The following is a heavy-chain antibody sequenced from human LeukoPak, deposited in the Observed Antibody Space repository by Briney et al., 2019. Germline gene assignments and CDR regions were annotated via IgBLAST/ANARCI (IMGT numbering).Heavy chain of an antibody. J-gene: IGHJ4*02. Sequence: ASVKVSCKASGYTFTSYGISWVRQAPGQGLEWMGWISAYNGNTNYAQKLQGRVTMTTDTSTSTAYMELRSLRSDDTAVYYCARGILNRAARTGPSVYYFDYWGQGTLVTVSS. CDR1: GYTFTSYG. CDR2: ISAYNGNT. CDR3: ARGILNRAARTGPSVYYFDY. D-gene: IGHD6-6*01. V-gene: IGHV1-18*01.